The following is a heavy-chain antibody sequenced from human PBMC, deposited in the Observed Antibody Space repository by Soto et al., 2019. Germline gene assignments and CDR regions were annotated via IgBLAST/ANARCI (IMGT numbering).Heavy chain of an antibody. Sequence: QVQLVQSGAEVRKPGSSVRVSCKASGGSFNRHTISWVRQAPGQGLEWMGGIIPIFGTANHAQKFQGRVTIIADESTSTVYMELSSLRSDDTAIYYCAGGYSSGWPRTKEIDYWGQGTLVTVSS. CDR1: GGSFNRHT. CDR2: IIPIFGTA. CDR3: AGGYSSGWPRTKEIDY. D-gene: IGHD6-19*01. J-gene: IGHJ4*02. V-gene: IGHV1-69*01.